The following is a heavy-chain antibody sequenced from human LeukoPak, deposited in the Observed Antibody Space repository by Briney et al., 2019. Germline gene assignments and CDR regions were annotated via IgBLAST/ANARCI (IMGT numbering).Heavy chain of an antibody. D-gene: IGHD2-15*01. Sequence: GGSLRLSCAASGLTFSSYTMSWVRQAPGKGLEWVSAISGSGGSTYYADSVKGRFTISRDNSKNTLYLQMNSLRAEDTAVYYCAKVCRTSGYFDYWGQGTLVTVSS. CDR3: AKVCRTSGYFDY. CDR2: ISGSGGST. V-gene: IGHV3-23*01. CDR1: GLTFSSYT. J-gene: IGHJ4*02.